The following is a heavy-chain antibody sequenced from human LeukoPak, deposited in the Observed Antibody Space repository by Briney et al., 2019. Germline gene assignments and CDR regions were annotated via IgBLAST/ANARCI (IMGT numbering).Heavy chain of an antibody. CDR3: ARSGYSSGMARLDY. V-gene: IGHV4-59*01. Sequence: PSETLSLTCTVSGGSISSYYWSWIRQPPGKGLAWIGYIYYSGSTNYNPSLKSRVTISVDTSKNQFSLKLSSVTAADTAVYYCARSGYSSGMARLDYWGQGTLVTVSS. CDR1: GGSISSYY. J-gene: IGHJ4*02. D-gene: IGHD6-19*01. CDR2: IYYSGST.